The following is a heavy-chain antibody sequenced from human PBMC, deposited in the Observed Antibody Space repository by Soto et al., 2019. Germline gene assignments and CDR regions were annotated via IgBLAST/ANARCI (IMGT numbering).Heavy chain of an antibody. CDR1: GGSFSGYY. V-gene: IGHV4-34*01. J-gene: IGHJ6*02. CDR3: ARGRGYCTNGVCLYYYGMDV. Sequence: SETLSLTCAVYGGSFSGYYWSWIRQPPGKGLEWIGEINHSGSTNYNPSLKSRVTISVDTSKNQFSLKLSSVTAADTAVYYCARGRGYCTNGVCLYYYGMDVWGQGTTVTVS. CDR2: INHSGST. D-gene: IGHD2-8*01.